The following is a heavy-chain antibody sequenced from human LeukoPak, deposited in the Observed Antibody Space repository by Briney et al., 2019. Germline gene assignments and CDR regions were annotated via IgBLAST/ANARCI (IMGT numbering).Heavy chain of an antibody. CDR3: AREYSNWYFDY. J-gene: IGHJ4*02. Sequence: SETLSLTCTVSGDSISNGDYYWSWIRQHPEKGLECIGHIYYSGSTNYNPSLKSRVTISVDTSKNQFSLKLSSVTAADTAVYYCAREYSNWYFDYWGQGTLVTVSS. CDR1: GDSISNGDYY. CDR2: IYYSGST. D-gene: IGHD4-11*01. V-gene: IGHV4-61*08.